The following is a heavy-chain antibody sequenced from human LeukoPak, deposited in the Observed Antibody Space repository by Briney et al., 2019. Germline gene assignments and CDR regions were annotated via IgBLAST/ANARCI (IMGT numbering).Heavy chain of an antibody. V-gene: IGHV4-31*03. CDR2: IHPGGSI. J-gene: IGHJ4*02. CDR3: STGGDTAKGGDS. Sequence: SETLSLTCTVSGGFISGSGHYWTCTPQRPGEGLEWLVFIHPGGSIYYHPSLSGRLIISADTSKYQMSLKLSSVTAADTAVYYCSTGGDTAKGGDSWGQGTLVTVSS. CDR1: GGFISGSGHY. D-gene: IGHD5-18*01.